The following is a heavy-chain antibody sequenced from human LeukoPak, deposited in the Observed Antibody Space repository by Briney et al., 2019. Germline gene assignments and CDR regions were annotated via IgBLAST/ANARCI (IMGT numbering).Heavy chain of an antibody. V-gene: IGHV4-61*02. CDR2: IYTSGST. CDR1: GGSISSGSYY. J-gene: IGHJ4*02. Sequence: PSQTLSLTCTVSGGSISSGSYYWSWIRQPAGKGLEWIGRIYTSGSTNYNPSLKSRVTISEDTSKNQFSLKLSSVTAADTAVYYCAREHGQLWLLGYWGQGTLVTVSS. D-gene: IGHD5-18*01. CDR3: AREHGQLWLLGY.